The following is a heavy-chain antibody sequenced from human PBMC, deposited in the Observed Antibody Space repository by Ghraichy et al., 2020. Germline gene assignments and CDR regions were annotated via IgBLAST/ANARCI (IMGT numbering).Heavy chain of an antibody. V-gene: IGHV1-18*01. J-gene: IGHJ6*02. Sequence: ASVKVSCKPSGHTFNTYGFSWVRQAPGQGLQWMGRISAYNGNTNYARQFQGRLTMTRDTSTGTAYMELGSLTSDDTAMYYCASFTMISENYYNSMDVWGQGPRSPSP. CDR2: ISAYNGNT. CDR1: GHTFNTYG. CDR3: ASFTMISENYYNSMDV. D-gene: IGHD3-10*01.